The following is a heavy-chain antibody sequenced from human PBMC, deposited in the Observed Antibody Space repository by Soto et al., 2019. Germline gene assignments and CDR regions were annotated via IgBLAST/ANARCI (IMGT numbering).Heavy chain of an antibody. CDR3: ARDRGTTTVTFDAFQH. CDR1: GFSFNSYS. CDR2: IIGSGDSA. Sequence: EVQLLESGGGLVQPGGSLRLSCAASGFSFNSYSMSWVRQAPGKGLDWVAGIIGSGDSAYYAESVKGRFTISRDNSKNTLSLQMNSLRAGDTAIYYCARDRGTTTVTFDAFQHWGQGTLVAVSS. D-gene: IGHD4-17*01. V-gene: IGHV3-23*01. J-gene: IGHJ1*01.